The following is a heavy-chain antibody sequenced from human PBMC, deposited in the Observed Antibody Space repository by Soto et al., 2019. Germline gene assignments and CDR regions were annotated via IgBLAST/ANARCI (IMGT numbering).Heavy chain of an antibody. CDR1: GYTFTSYG. J-gene: IGHJ4*02. D-gene: IGHD3-3*01. V-gene: IGHV1-18*01. Sequence: ASVKVSCKASGYTFTSYGISWVRQAPGQGLEWMGWISAYNGNTNYAQKLQGRVTMTTDTSTSTAYMELRSLRSDDTAVYYCARDTITIFGVVIISPLFDYWGQGTLVTVSS. CDR3: ARDTITIFGVVIISPLFDY. CDR2: ISAYNGNT.